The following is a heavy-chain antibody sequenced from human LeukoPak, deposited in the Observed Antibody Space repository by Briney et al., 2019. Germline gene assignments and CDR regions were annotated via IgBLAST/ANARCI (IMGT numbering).Heavy chain of an antibody. J-gene: IGHJ6*02. V-gene: IGHV4-59*08. CDR2: IYYSGST. Sequence: SETLSLTCTVSGGSISSYYWSWIRQPPGKGLEWIGYIYYSGSTNYNPSLKSRVTISEDTSKKKFSLKVSSVTAADTAVYYCARLGEVSSSWDQYGMDVWGQGTTVTVS. CDR3: ARLGEVSSSWDQYGMDV. CDR1: GGSISSYY. D-gene: IGHD6-13*01.